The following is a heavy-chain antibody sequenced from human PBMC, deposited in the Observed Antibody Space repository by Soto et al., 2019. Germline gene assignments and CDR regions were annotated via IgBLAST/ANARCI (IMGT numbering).Heavy chain of an antibody. J-gene: IGHJ4*02. CDR2: INPNSGGT. V-gene: IGHV1-2*02. D-gene: IGHD1-1*01. CDR3: AREPATAKPEGVDF. Sequence: GASVKVSCKASGCTFTSYYMHWVRQAPGQGLEWMGIINPNSGGTKYAPKFQGGVTMTRDTSITTAYMELSRLRSGDTAVYYCAREPATAKPEGVDFWGQGTLVTVSS. CDR1: GCTFTSYY.